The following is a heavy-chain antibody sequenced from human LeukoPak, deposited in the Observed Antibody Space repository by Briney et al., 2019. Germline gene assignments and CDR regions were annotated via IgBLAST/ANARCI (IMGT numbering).Heavy chain of an antibody. CDR2: IYYSGST. V-gene: IGHV4-30-4*01. CDR1: GGSFSGYY. J-gene: IGHJ5*02. D-gene: IGHD2-2*02. Sequence: SETLSLTCAVYGGSFSGYYWSWIRQPPGKGLEWIGYIYYSGSTYYNPSLKSRVTISVDTSKNQFSLKLSSVTAADTAVYYCARAVPRMGAAAIDWFDPWGQGTLVTVSS. CDR3: ARAVPRMGAAAIDWFDP.